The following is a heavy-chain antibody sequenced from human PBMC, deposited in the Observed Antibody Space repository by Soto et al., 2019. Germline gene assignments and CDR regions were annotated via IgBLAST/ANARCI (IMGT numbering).Heavy chain of an antibody. V-gene: IGHV4-59*01. D-gene: IGHD3-16*01. CDR2: IYYSGST. Sequence: QVQLQESGPGLVKPSETLSLTCTVSGGSISSYYWSWIRQPPGKGLEWIGYIYYSGSTNYNPSLKSRVTISVDTSKNQFSLKLSSVTAADTAVYYCARENFTSGGGFDYWGQGTLVTVSS. J-gene: IGHJ4*02. CDR3: ARENFTSGGGFDY. CDR1: GGSISSYY.